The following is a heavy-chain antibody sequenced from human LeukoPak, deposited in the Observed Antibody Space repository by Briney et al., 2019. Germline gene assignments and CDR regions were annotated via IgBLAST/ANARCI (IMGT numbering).Heavy chain of an antibody. Sequence: GGSLRLSCDAPGFSFSSYTMSWVRQAPGKGLEWVAKMKEDGTDIHYVDSVKGRFTICRDNAKNSLCLQMSSLRAEDTAVYYCARGGARYLDSWGQGTLVTVSS. D-gene: IGHD3-9*01. CDR3: ARGGARYLDS. CDR2: MKEDGTDI. J-gene: IGHJ5*02. V-gene: IGHV3-7*01. CDR1: GFSFSSYT.